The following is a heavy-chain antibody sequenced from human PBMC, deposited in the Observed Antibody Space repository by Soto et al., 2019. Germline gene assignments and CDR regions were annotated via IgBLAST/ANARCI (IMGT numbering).Heavy chain of an antibody. CDR3: AKDPFLYWFDP. CDR1: GFAFNNYA. V-gene: IGHV3-23*01. Sequence: EVQLLESGGGLVQPGGSLRLSCAASGFAFNNYAMSWVRQAPGKGLEWVSGISGSGSTYYADSVKGRFTISRDNSKNTLYLQMNSLRAGDTAVYYCAKDPFLYWFDPWGQGTLVTVSS. J-gene: IGHJ5*02. CDR2: ISGSGST.